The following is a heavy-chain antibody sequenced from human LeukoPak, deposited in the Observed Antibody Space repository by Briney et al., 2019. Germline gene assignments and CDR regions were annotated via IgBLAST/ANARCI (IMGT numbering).Heavy chain of an antibody. V-gene: IGHV1-46*01. CDR3: ARVVGSSGWPGNNWFDP. J-gene: IGHJ5*02. D-gene: IGHD6-19*01. Sequence: ASVKVSXKASGYTFTSYYMHWVRQAPGQGLEWMGIINPSGGSTSYAQKFQGRVTMTRDTSTSTVYMELSSLRSEDTAVYYCARVVGSSGWPGNNWFDPRGQGTLVTVSS. CDR1: GYTFTSYY. CDR2: INPSGGST.